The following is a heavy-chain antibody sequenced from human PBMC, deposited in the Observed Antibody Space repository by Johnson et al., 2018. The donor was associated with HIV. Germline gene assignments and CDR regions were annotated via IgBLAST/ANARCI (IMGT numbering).Heavy chain of an antibody. CDR2: IYSGGST. CDR3: ARGGGGTVVVTIGGAFDI. J-gene: IGHJ3*02. Sequence: VQLVESGGGLVQPGGSLRLSCAASGFTVSSNYMSWVRQAPGKGLEWVSVIYSGGSTYYADSVKGRFTISRDNSKKTLYLQMNSLRAEDTAVYYCARGGGGTVVVTIGGAFDIWGQGTMVTVSS. CDR1: GFTVSSNY. D-gene: IGHD2-21*02. V-gene: IGHV3-66*01.